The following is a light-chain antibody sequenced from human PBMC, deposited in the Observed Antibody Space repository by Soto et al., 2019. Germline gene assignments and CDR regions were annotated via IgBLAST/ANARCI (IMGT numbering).Light chain of an antibody. CDR2: SAS. CDR1: QSVSSSY. V-gene: IGKV3-20*01. CDR3: QQYGSSPLT. Sequence: EIVMTQSPATLSVSPGERATLSCRASQSVSSSYLAWYQQRPGQAPRLLIYSASSRATGIPDRFGGSGSATGFTLTISRLEPEDFAVYYCQQYGSSPLTFGQGTRLEIK. J-gene: IGKJ5*01.